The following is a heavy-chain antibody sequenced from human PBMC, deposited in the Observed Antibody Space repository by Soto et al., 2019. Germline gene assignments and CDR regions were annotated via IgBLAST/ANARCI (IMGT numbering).Heavy chain of an antibody. J-gene: IGHJ4*02. CDR2: IYSGGST. D-gene: IGHD2-15*01. Sequence: PVGSLRLSCAASGFTFSSHAMSWVRQAPGKGLEWVSVIYSGGSTYYAASVKGRLTISRDNSKNTLYLQMNSLRAEDTAVYYCARERPYCSGGSCFAFDYWGQGTLVTVSS. CDR3: ARERPYCSGGSCFAFDY. CDR1: GFTFSSHA. V-gene: IGHV3-53*01.